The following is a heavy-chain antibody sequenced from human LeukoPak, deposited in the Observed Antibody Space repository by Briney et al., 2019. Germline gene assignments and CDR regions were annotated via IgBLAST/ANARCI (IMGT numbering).Heavy chain of an antibody. J-gene: IGHJ4*02. CDR3: ARGVGSSGYYEGFDY. D-gene: IGHD3-22*01. V-gene: IGHV4-34*01. CDR2: INHSGST. Sequence: SETLSLTCAVYGGSFSGYYWSWIRQPPGKGLEWIGEINHSGSTNYNPSLKSRVTISVDTSKNQFSLKLSSVTAADTAVYYCARGVGSSGYYEGFDYWGQGTLVTVSS. CDR1: GGSFSGYY.